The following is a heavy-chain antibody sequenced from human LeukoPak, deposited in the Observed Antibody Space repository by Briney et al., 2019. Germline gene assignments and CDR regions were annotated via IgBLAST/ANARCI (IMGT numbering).Heavy chain of an antibody. CDR2: IKSKTDGGTT. CDR1: GFTFSNAW. Sequence: GGSLRLSCAASGFTFSNAWMSWVRQAPGKGLEWVGRIKSKTDGGTTDYAAPVKGRFTISRDDSKNTLYLQMNSLRAEDTAVYYCAKDHCSSTSCYEGGDYWGQGTLVTVSS. J-gene: IGHJ4*02. V-gene: IGHV3-15*01. CDR3: AKDHCSSTSCYEGGDY. D-gene: IGHD2-2*01.